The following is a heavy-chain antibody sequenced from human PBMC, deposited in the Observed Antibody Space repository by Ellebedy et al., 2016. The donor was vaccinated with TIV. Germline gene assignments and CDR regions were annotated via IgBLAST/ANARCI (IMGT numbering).Heavy chain of an antibody. D-gene: IGHD5-12*01. CDR3: ASGYSGGFYGIDY. CDR2: ITGSSSEI. V-gene: IGHV3-48*02. CDR1: GLTFSSYS. Sequence: GGSLRLSCAAAGLTFSSYSMDWVRQAPGKGLEWVSYITGSSSEIYYADSVKGRFTISRDNAKNSLYLQMNSLRDEDTAVYYCASGYSGGFYGIDYWGQGTLVIVSS. J-gene: IGHJ4*02.